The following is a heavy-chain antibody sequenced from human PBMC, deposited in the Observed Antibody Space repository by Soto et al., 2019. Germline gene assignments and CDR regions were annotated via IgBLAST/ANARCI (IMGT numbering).Heavy chain of an antibody. V-gene: IGHV1-2*02. CDR1: GYTFTGYY. D-gene: IGHD2-15*01. CDR2: INPNSGGT. J-gene: IGHJ4*02. Sequence: ASVKVSCKASGYTFTGYYMHWVRQAPGQGLEWMGWINPNSGGTNYAQKFQGRVAMTRDTSISTAYMELSRLRSDDTAVYYCARPLLRRRDFDYWGQGTLVTVSS. CDR3: ARPLLRRRDFDY.